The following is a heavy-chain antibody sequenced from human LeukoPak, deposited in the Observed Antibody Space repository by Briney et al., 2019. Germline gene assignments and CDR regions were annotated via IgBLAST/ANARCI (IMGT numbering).Heavy chain of an antibody. V-gene: IGHV4-39*07. J-gene: IGHJ3*02. Sequence: SETLSLTCAVSGGSISSNSYYWGWIRQPPGKGLEWIGSIYYSGSTYYNPSLKSRVTISVDTSKNQFSLKLTSVTVPDTAVYFCARFTVIDIPYTGAFDIWGQGTRVIVSS. CDR1: GGSISSNSYY. CDR3: ARFTVIDIPYTGAFDI. CDR2: IYYSGST. D-gene: IGHD3-22*01.